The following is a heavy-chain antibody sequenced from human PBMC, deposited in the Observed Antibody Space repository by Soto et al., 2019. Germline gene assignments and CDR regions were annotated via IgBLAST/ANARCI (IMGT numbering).Heavy chain of an antibody. Sequence: PGESLKISCKGSGYSFTSYWIGWVRQMPGKGLEWMGIIYPGDSDTRYSPSFQGQVTISADKSISTAYLQWSSLKASDTAMYYCARTLHYYGSGKTPDAFDIWGQGTMVTVSS. J-gene: IGHJ3*02. V-gene: IGHV5-51*01. D-gene: IGHD3-10*01. CDR3: ARTLHYYGSGKTPDAFDI. CDR2: IYPGDSDT. CDR1: GYSFTSYW.